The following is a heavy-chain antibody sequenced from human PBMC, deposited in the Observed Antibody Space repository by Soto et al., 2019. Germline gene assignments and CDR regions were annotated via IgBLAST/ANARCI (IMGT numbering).Heavy chain of an antibody. D-gene: IGHD3-16*01. CDR2: INPNSGDT. Sequence: PVKVCCKASGYIFTGYYMHWVRQAPGQGLEWMGWINPNSGDTNYTQKFQGWVTMTRDTSISTAYMELSSLRTDDTAIYYCARMETFGSLNWFDPWGQGTLVTVSS. J-gene: IGHJ5*02. CDR3: ARMETFGSLNWFDP. CDR1: GYIFTGYY. V-gene: IGHV1-2*04.